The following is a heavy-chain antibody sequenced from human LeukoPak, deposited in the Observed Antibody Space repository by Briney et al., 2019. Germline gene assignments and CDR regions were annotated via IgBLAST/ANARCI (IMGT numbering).Heavy chain of an antibody. D-gene: IGHD3-22*01. CDR2: IYYSGST. J-gene: IGHJ6*03. V-gene: IGHV4-39*07. Sequence: SETLSLTCTVSGGSISSYYWSWIRQPPGKGLEWIGSIYYSGSTYYNPSLKSRVTISVDTSKNQFSLKLSSVTAADTAVYYCARERLDSSGYYYGTTDYYYMDVWGKGTTVTVSS. CDR3: ARERLDSSGYYYGTTDYYYMDV. CDR1: GGSISSYY.